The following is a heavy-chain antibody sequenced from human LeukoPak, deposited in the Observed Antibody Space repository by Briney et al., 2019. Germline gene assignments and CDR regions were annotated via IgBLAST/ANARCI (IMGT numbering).Heavy chain of an antibody. D-gene: IGHD2/OR15-2a*01. CDR2: IYYSGST. CDR3: ARDLPMSSTRDAFDI. Sequence: SETLSLTCTVSGGSISSGDYYWNWIRQPPGKGLEWIGYIYYSGSTYYNPSLKSRVTISVDTSKNQFSLKLSSVTAADTAVYYCARDLPMSSTRDAFDIWGQGIMVTVSS. J-gene: IGHJ3*02. V-gene: IGHV4-30-4*08. CDR1: GGSISSGDYY.